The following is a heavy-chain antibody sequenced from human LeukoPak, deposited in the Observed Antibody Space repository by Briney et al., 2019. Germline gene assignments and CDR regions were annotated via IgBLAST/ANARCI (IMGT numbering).Heavy chain of an antibody. CDR3: ASEILAPGKTHDY. J-gene: IGHJ4*02. CDR1: GFTFSSYE. CDR2: ISSSGITI. V-gene: IGHV3-48*03. Sequence: GGSLRLSCAASGFTFSSYEMNWVRQAQGKGLEGVSYISSSGITIYYPDSVRGGFTISRDNAKNSLYLQMNSLRAEDTAVYYCASEILAPGKTHDYWGQGTLVTVSS.